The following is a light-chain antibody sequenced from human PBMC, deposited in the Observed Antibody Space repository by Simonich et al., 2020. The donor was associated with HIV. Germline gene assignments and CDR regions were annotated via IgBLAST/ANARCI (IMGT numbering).Light chain of an antibody. V-gene: IGLV1-44*01. CDR2: RNN. Sequence: SVLTQPPSASGTPGQRVTISCSGSSSNIGSDTVNWYQQLPGTAPKLLIYRNNQRPSGVTDRFSGSKSGTSASLAISGLQSEDEADYYCQSSDSSLSGSVFGGGTKLTVL. CDR3: QSSDSSLSGSV. CDR1: SSNIGSDT. J-gene: IGLJ3*02.